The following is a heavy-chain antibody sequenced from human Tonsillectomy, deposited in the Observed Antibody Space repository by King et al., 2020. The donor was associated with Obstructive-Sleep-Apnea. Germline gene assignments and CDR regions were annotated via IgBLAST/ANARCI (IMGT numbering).Heavy chain of an antibody. CDR1: GFTFSSYA. D-gene: IGHD3-10*01. CDR3: ARERVLLRGSAFDI. J-gene: IGHJ3*02. Sequence: QVQLVESGGGVVQPGRSLRLSCAASGFTFSSYAMHWVRQAPGKGLEWVAVISYDGSNKYYADSVMGRFTISRDNSKNTLYLQMNSLRAEDTAVYYCARERVLLRGSAFDIWGQGTMVTVSS. CDR2: ISYDGSNK. V-gene: IGHV3-30*04.